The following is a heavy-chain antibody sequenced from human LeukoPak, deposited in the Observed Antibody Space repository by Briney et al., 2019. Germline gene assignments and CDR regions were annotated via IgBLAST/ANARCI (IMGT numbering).Heavy chain of an antibody. D-gene: IGHD3-16*01. CDR2: IRQDGNEK. V-gene: IGHV3-7*01. Sequence: GGSLRLSCAASGFTFSGYWMSWVRQAPGKGLEWVASIRQDGNEKHYVDSVKGRFTISRDNAKNSLYLQMNSLRAEDTAVYYCARDVYYDTNFDFWGQGTPVTVSS. CDR1: GFTFSGYW. CDR3: ARDVYYDTNFDF. J-gene: IGHJ4*02.